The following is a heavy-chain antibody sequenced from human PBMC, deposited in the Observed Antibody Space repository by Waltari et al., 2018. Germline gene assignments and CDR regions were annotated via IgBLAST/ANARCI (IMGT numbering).Heavy chain of an antibody. CDR3: ARLGAGGGTMVRGVKEYYYYGMDV. J-gene: IGHJ6*02. Sequence: EVQLVQSGAEVKKPGESLKISCKGSGYSFTSYWIGWVRQMPGKGLVWMGILYPVDSDTRCSPSCQCQGTISTDKSISTAYLQWSSLKASDTAMYYCARLGAGGGTMVRGVKEYYYYGMDVWGQGTTVTVSS. CDR1: GYSFTSYW. V-gene: IGHV5-51*01. CDR2: LYPVDSDT. D-gene: IGHD3-10*01.